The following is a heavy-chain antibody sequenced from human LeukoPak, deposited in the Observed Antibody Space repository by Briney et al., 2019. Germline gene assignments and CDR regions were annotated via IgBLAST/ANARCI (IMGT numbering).Heavy chain of an antibody. CDR1: GYSFTSYW. J-gene: IGHJ4*02. CDR3: ARVFWSSGYVDY. Sequence: GESLKISCRGSGYSFTSYWIGWVCQMPGKGLEWMGIIYPGDSDTRYSPSFQGQVTISADKSISTAYLQWSSLEASDTAMYYCARVFWSSGYVDYWGQGTLVTVSS. D-gene: IGHD3-22*01. CDR2: IYPGDSDT. V-gene: IGHV5-51*01.